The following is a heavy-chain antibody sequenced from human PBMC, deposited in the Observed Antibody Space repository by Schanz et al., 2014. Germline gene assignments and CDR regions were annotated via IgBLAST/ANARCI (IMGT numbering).Heavy chain of an antibody. D-gene: IGHD3-3*01. Sequence: EVQLVESGGGLVQPGGSLRLSCAASGFTVSNNYMRWVRQAPGKGLEWVSLIFSGGTTHYADSVKGRFSISRDTSKNTVFLQMNSLRAEDTAVYYCARGVRIDYWGQGTLVNVSS. CDR2: IFSGGTT. CDR1: GFTVSNNY. CDR3: ARGVRIDY. J-gene: IGHJ4*02. V-gene: IGHV3-66*01.